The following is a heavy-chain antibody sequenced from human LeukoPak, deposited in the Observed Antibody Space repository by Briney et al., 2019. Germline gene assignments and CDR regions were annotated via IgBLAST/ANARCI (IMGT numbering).Heavy chain of an antibody. D-gene: IGHD6-19*01. CDR3: ARDLAYSSGRFDY. Sequence: SETLSLTCTVSGVSVSSGSYYWSWIRQPPGKGLEWIGYIYYSGSTNYNPSLKGRVTISVDTSKNQFSLKLSSVTAADTAVYYCARDLAYSSGRFDYWGQGTLVTVSS. V-gene: IGHV4-61*01. CDR1: GVSVSSGSYY. J-gene: IGHJ4*02. CDR2: IYYSGST.